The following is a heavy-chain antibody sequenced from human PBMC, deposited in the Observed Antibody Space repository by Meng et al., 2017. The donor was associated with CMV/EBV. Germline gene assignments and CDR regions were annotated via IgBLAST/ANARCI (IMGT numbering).Heavy chain of an antibody. CDR2: ISSSSSYI. Sequence: GGSLRLSCAASGFTFSSYSMNWVRQAPGKGLEWVSSISSSSSYIYYADSVKGRFTISRDNAKNSLYLQMNILRAEDTAVYYCAREAPLSFWSGLNWGQGTLVTVS. J-gene: IGHJ4*02. CDR3: AREAPLSFWSGLN. V-gene: IGHV3-21*01. D-gene: IGHD3-3*01. CDR1: GFTFSSYS.